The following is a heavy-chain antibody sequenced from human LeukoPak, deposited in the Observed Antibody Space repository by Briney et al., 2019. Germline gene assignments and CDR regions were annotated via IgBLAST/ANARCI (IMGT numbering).Heavy chain of an antibody. CDR2: ISSSGSTI. CDR3: ARSTYYDYVWGSYRPPFVDY. D-gene: IGHD3-16*01. CDR1: GFTFSSYA. V-gene: IGHV3-11*01. J-gene: IGHJ4*02. Sequence: NPGGSLRLSCAASGFTFSSYAMSWIRQAPGKGLEWVSYISSSGSTIYYADSVKGRFTISRDNAKNSLYLQMNSLRAEDTAVYYCARSTYYDYVWGSYRPPFVDYWGQGTLVTVSS.